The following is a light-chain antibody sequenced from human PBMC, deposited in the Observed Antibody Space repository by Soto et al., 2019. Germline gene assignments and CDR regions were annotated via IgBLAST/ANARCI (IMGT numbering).Light chain of an antibody. Sequence: IMITQSPPPPSVFPEEKANHSSKASQSVSSNLGWYQQKPGQAPRLLMYGASTRATGIPARFSGGGSGTEFTLTISSLQSEDFAVYYCQQYNNWPRTFGQGTKVDIK. CDR3: QQYNNWPRT. CDR1: QSVSSN. CDR2: GAS. J-gene: IGKJ1*01. V-gene: IGKV3-15*01.